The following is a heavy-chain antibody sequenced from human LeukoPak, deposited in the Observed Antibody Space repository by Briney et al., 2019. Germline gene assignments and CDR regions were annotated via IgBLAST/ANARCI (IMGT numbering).Heavy chain of an antibody. D-gene: IGHD3-3*01. CDR1: GGSFSGYY. CDR2: INHSGST. CDR3: ARGQFRDFGGMGWFDP. V-gene: IGHV4-34*01. J-gene: IGHJ5*02. Sequence: KTSETLSLTCAVYGGSFSGYYWSWIRQPPGKGPEWIGEINHSGSTNYNPSLKSRVTISVDTSKNQFSLKLSSVTAADTAVYYCARGQFRDFGGMGWFDPWGQGTLVTVSS.